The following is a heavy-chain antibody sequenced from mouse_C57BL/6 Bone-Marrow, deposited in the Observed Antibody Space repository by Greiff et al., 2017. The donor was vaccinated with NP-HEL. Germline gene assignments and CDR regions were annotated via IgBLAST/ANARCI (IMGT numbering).Heavy chain of an antibody. CDR3: ASHEWYFDV. CDR2: INPNNGGT. V-gene: IGHV1-26*01. J-gene: IGHJ1*03. CDR1: GYTFTDYY. Sequence: EVQLQQSGPELVKPGASVKISCKASGYTFTDYYMNWVKQSHGKSLEWIGDINPNNGGTSYNQKFKGKATLTVDKSSSTAYMELRSLTSEDSAVYYCASHEWYFDVWGTGTTVTVSS.